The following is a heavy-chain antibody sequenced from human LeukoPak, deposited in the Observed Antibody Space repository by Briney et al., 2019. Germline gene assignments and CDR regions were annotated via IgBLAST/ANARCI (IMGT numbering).Heavy chain of an antibody. CDR1: GGSISSFY. CDR2: IYTSGST. D-gene: IGHD6-13*01. J-gene: IGHJ4*02. CDR3: ARSAGAAAGPFEY. Sequence: SETLSPTCSVSGGSISSFYWSWIRQPAGKGLEWIGRIYTSGSTNYNPSLKSRVTMSVDTSKNQFSLKLSSVTAADTAVYYCARSAGAAAGPFEYWGQGALVTVSS. V-gene: IGHV4-4*07.